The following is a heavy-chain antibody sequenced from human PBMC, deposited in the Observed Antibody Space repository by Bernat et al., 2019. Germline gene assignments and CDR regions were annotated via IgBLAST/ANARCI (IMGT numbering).Heavy chain of an antibody. CDR3: ARMFPPLTDYYVDS. CDR2: VSYTGST. V-gene: IGHV4-59*08. J-gene: IGHJ4*02. CDR1: GGFFSHYY. Sequence: AQLQESGPGLVKPSETLSLTCTVPGGFFSHYYWGWVRQPPGKELERFGYVSYTGSTHYTPHLKSRATVSLDTSDNQVSLNLSSVTGADTAVYYCARMFPPLTDYYVDSWGQGTMVTVSS. D-gene: IGHD3-10*02.